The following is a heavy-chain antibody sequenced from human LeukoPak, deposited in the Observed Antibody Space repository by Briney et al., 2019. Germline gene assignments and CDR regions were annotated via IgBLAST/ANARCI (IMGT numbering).Heavy chain of an antibody. CDR1: GGSFSGYY. D-gene: IGHD3-10*01. CDR2: INHSGST. J-gene: IGHJ4*02. CDR3: ARLVRGAWDY. Sequence: SETLSLTCAVYGGSFSGYYWSWIRQPPGKGLEWIGEINHSGSTNYNPSLKSRVTISVDTSKNQFSLKLSSVTAADTAVYYCARLVRGAWDYWGQGTLVTVSS. V-gene: IGHV4-34*01.